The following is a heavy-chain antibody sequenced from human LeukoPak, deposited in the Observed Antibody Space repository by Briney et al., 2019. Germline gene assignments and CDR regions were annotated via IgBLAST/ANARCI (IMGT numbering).Heavy chain of an antibody. Sequence: GASVKVSCKASGGTFSSYAISWVRQAPGQGLEWMGGIIPIFGTANYAQKFQGRVTITADESTSTAYMELSSLRSEDTAVYYCARAYSGDYVAKSDYWGQGTLVTVSS. CDR2: IIPIFGTA. V-gene: IGHV1-69*13. CDR3: ARAYSGDYVAKSDY. D-gene: IGHD4-17*01. CDR1: GGTFSSYA. J-gene: IGHJ4*02.